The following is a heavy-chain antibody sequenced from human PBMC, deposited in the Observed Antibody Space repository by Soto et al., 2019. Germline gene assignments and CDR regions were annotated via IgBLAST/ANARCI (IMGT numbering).Heavy chain of an antibody. CDR1: GFNFRSYS. D-gene: IGHD2-2*01. CDR3: AKSGQSSCVNMEV. Sequence: EVQMLESGGGLVQPGGSLRLSCVASGFNFRSYSTNWVRQAPGKGLEWVSTISGSADSTYYPDSVKGRFTISRDNSKNTLSLQTNSLSAEDTAVYYCAKSGQSSCVNMEVWGQGTTVIVSS. V-gene: IGHV3-23*01. J-gene: IGHJ6*02. CDR2: ISGSADST.